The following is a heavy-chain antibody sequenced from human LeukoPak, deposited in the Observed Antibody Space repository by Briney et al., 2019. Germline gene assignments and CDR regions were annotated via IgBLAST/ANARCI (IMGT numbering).Heavy chain of an antibody. CDR3: TTEGSTN. J-gene: IGHJ4*02. D-gene: IGHD2-15*01. CDR1: GFTFSNDW. CDR2: IKSKTDGGPT. V-gene: IGHV3-15*01. Sequence: GGSLRLSCAASGFTFSNDWMGWVRQAPGKGLEWVGRIKSKTDGGPTDYAAPVKGRFTISRDDSKNTLYLQMNSLKTEDTAVYYCTTEGSTNWGQGTLVTVSS.